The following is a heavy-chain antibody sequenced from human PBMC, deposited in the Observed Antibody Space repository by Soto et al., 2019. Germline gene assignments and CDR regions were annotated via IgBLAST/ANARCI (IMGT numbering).Heavy chain of an antibody. J-gene: IGHJ6*03. CDR1: SGSISSSNW. Sequence: ASETLSLTCAVSSGSISSSNWWSWVRQPPGKGLEWIGEIYHSGSTNYNPSLKSRVTISVDKSKNQFSLKLSSVTAADTAVYYCARERGVRGVITYYYYYYMDVWGKGTTVTVSS. D-gene: IGHD3-10*01. CDR2: IYHSGST. V-gene: IGHV4-4*02. CDR3: ARERGVRGVITYYYYYYMDV.